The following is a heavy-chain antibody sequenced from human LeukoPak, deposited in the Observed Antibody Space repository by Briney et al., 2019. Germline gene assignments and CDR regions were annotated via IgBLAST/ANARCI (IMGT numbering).Heavy chain of an antibody. CDR1: GYTLTELS. J-gene: IGHJ4*02. Sequence: ASVKVSCKVSGYTLTELSMHWVRQAPGKGLEWMGGFDPEDGETIYAQKFQGRVTMTEDTSTDTAYMELSSLRSEDTAVYYCATFNSGGVRGVVYYFDYWGQGTLVTVSS. D-gene: IGHD3-10*01. CDR2: FDPEDGET. V-gene: IGHV1-24*01. CDR3: ATFNSGGVRGVVYYFDY.